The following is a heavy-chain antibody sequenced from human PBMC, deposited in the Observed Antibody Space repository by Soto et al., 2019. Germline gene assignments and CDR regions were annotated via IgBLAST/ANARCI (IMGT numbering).Heavy chain of an antibody. V-gene: IGHV3-53*01. CDR2: IYINGST. D-gene: IGHD5-12*01. Sequence: GGALRVSCADSGFSGSSNYMSWVRQAPGEGLEWVAIIYINGSTDYADSVQGRFSVSRDIYKNTLFLQMNNLRAEDTAVYFCSGDPSGYDEGDWYHGVDVWGQGTTVTVSS. CDR1: GFSGSSNY. J-gene: IGHJ6*02. CDR3: SGDPSGYDEGDWYHGVDV.